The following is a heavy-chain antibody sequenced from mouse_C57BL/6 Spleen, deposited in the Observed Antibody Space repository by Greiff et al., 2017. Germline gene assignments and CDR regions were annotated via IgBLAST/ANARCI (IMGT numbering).Heavy chain of an antibody. CDR1: GYTFTGYW. CDR2: IYPGSGGT. V-gene: IGHV1-55*01. CDR3: ARDSTGGYFDV. D-gene: IGHD2-1*01. Sequence: QVQLQQPGAELVKPGASVKMSCKASGYTFTGYWITWVKQRPGQGLEWIGYIYPGSGGTKYNEKFKGKATLTVDTSSSTAYMQLSSLTSADSAVDYCARDSTGGYFDVWGTGTTGTVSS. J-gene: IGHJ1*03.